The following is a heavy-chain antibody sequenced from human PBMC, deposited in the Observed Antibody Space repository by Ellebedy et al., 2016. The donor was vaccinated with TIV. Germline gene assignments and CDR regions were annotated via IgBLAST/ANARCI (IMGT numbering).Heavy chain of an antibody. J-gene: IGHJ3*02. CDR2: IYYSGST. Sequence: MPGGSLRLSCTVSGGSISSYYWSWIRQPPGKGLEWIGYIYYSGSTNYNPSLKSRVTISVDTSKNQFSLKLSSVTAADTAVYYCARDGARVLMVYAMGDAFDIWGQGTMVTVSS. CDR1: GGSISSYY. V-gene: IGHV4-4*08. CDR3: ARDGARVLMVYAMGDAFDI. D-gene: IGHD2-8*01.